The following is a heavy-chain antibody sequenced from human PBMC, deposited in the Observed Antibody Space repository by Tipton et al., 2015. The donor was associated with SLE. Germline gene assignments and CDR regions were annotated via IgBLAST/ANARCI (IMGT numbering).Heavy chain of an antibody. D-gene: IGHD6-6*01. J-gene: IGHJ6*02. CDR2: IYTSGST. V-gene: IGHV4-4*09. Sequence: TLSLTCTVSGGSISSYYWNWIRQPPGKGLEWIGYIYTSGSTNYNPSLKSRVTMSVDTSKNQFSLKLSSVTAADTAVYYCASQQLGEGYYYYYGRDVWGQGTTVTVSS. CDR3: ASQQLGEGYYYYYGRDV. CDR1: GGSISSYY.